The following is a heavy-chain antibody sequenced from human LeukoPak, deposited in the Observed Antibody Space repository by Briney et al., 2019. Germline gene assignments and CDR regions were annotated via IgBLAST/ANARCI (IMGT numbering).Heavy chain of an antibody. D-gene: IGHD3-9*01. CDR1: GGSISSYY. Sequence: PSETLSLTCTVSGGSISSYYWSWIRQPPGKGLEWIGYIYYSGSTNYNPSLKSRVTISVDTSKNHFSLKLSSVTAADTAVYYWARHRPAVLRYFDWLLDYWGRGTRVTVSS. CDR3: ARHRPAVLRYFDWLLDY. J-gene: IGHJ4*02. CDR2: IYYSGST. V-gene: IGHV4-59*08.